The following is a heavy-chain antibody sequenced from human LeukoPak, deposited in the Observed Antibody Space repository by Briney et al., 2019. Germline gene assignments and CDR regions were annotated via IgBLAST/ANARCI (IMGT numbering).Heavy chain of an antibody. Sequence: PGGSLRLSCAPSGFTLSSYSMNWVRQAPGKGLEWVSSISRSSSYIFHADSVKGRFTISRDNAKNSLYLQMNSLRAEDTAVYYCARDLVPAAIYERNWFDPWGQGTLVTVSS. D-gene: IGHD2-2*02. CDR1: GFTLSSYS. CDR3: ARDLVPAAIYERNWFDP. V-gene: IGHV3-21*01. CDR2: ISRSSSYI. J-gene: IGHJ5*02.